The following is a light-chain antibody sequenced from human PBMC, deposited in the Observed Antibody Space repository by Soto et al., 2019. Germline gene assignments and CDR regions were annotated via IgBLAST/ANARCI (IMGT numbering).Light chain of an antibody. CDR3: MRRTQLPRT. Sequence: DIVMTQTPLSLAVTPGQPASISCKSSQSLLHADGKTHLSWYLQKPGQPPQLVIYPVSNRFSGGPDRFSGSGSGTDFTREISRLESKGIGVHYCMRRTQLPRTVG. J-gene: IGKJ1*01. V-gene: IGKV2D-29*01. CDR1: QSLLHADGKTH. CDR2: PVS.